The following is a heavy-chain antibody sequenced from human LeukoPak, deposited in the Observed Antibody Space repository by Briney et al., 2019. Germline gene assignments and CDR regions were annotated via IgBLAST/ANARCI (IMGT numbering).Heavy chain of an antibody. D-gene: IGHD2-15*01. Sequence: GGSLRLSCAASGFTFDDYALHWVRQAPGKGLEWVSGISWNSGSIGYADSVKGRFTISRDNAKNSLYLQMNSLRAEDTALYYCAKDIRYCSGGRCYSDHLFDYWGQGTLVTVSS. CDR2: ISWNSGSI. CDR3: AKDIRYCSGGRCYSDHLFDY. V-gene: IGHV3-9*01. CDR1: GFTFDDYA. J-gene: IGHJ4*02.